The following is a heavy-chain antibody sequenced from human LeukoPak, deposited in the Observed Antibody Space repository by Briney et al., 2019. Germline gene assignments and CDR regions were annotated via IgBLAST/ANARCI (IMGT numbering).Heavy chain of an antibody. CDR2: INHSGST. Sequence: SETLSLTCAVYGGSFSGYYWSWIRQPPGKGLEWIGEINHSGSTNYNPSLKSRVTISVDTSKNQFSLKLSSVTAADTAVYYCARAHYYYGSGSYYPLYYYYYYMDVWGQGTLVTVSS. J-gene: IGHJ6*03. V-gene: IGHV4-34*01. D-gene: IGHD3-10*01. CDR1: GGSFSGYY. CDR3: ARAHYYYGSGSYYPLYYYYYYMDV.